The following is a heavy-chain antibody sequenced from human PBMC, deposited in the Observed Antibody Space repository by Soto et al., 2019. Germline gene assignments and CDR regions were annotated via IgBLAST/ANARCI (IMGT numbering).Heavy chain of an antibody. V-gene: IGHV3-74*01. CDR2: INSDGSST. Sequence: GGSLRLSCAASGFTFSSYWMHWVRQAPGKGLVWVSRINSDGSSTSYADSVKGRFTISRDNAKNTLYLQMNSLRAEDTAVYYCAREFRRYGWLPVPDYWGQGTLVTVSS. CDR3: AREFRRYGWLPVPDY. D-gene: IGHD6-19*01. CDR1: GFTFSSYW. J-gene: IGHJ4*02.